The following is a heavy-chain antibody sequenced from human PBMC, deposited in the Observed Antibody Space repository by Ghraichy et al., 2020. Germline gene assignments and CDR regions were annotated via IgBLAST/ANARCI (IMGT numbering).Heavy chain of an antibody. CDR3: ARDPPSYYYYMDV. CDR1: GFTFSSYS. J-gene: IGHJ6*03. V-gene: IGHV3-21*01. CDR2: TSSSSSYR. Sequence: GGSLRLSCAASGFTFSSYSMNWVRQAPGKGLEWVSSTSSSSSYRYYADSVKGRFTISRDNAKNSLYLQMNSLSAEDTAVYYCARDPPSYYYYMDVWGKGTTVTVSS.